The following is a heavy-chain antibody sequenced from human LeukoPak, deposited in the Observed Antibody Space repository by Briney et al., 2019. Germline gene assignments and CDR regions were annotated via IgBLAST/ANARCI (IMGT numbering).Heavy chain of an antibody. CDR2: IIPILGIA. J-gene: IGHJ4*02. CDR1: GYTFTSYA. D-gene: IGHD6-13*01. CDR3: ARGYSSSWYTGNDY. V-gene: IGHV1-69*04. Sequence: GASVKVSCKASGYTFTSYAISWVRQAPGQGLEWMGRIIPILGIANYAQKFQGRVTITADKSTSTAYMELSSLRSEDTAVYYCARGYSSSWYTGNDYWGQGTLVTVSS.